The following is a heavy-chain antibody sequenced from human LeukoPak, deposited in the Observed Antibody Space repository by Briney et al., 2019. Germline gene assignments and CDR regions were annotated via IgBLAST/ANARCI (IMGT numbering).Heavy chain of an antibody. CDR1: GGSISSGGYY. CDR3: ARDNSGYGFDY. D-gene: IGHD3-22*01. Sequence: SETLSLTCTVSGGSISSGGYYWSWIRQHPGKGLEWIGYIYYSGSTYYNPSLKSRVTISVDTSKNQFSLKLSSVTAADTAVYYCARDNSGYGFDYWGQGTLVNVSS. V-gene: IGHV4-31*03. CDR2: IYYSGST. J-gene: IGHJ4*02.